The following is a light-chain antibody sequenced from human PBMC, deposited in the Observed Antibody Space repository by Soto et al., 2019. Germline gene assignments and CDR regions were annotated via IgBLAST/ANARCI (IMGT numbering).Light chain of an antibody. CDR1: SSDVGGYNY. J-gene: IGLJ2*01. CDR3: SSSAGSNPL. CDR2: EVS. Sequence: QFVLTQPAAVSGSPGQSITISCTGTSSDVGGYNYVSWYQQHPGKAPKLMIYEVSRRPSGVPDRFSGSKSGNTASLTVSGLHADDEADYYCSSSAGSNPLFGXGTQLTVL. V-gene: IGLV2-8*01.